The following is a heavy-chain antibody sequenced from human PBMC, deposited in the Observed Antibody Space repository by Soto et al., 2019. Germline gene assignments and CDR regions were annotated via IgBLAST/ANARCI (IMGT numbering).Heavy chain of an antibody. CDR2: IIPILGIA. J-gene: IGHJ2*01. Sequence: QVQLVQSGAEVKKPGSSVKVSCKASGGTFSSYTISWVRQAPGQGLEWMGRIIPILGIANYAQKFQGRVTITADKSTSTAYMELSRLRSEDTAVYYCARGRVDSSSWYEGYFDLWGRGTLVTVSS. CDR1: GGTFSSYT. CDR3: ARGRVDSSSWYEGYFDL. D-gene: IGHD6-13*01. V-gene: IGHV1-69*02.